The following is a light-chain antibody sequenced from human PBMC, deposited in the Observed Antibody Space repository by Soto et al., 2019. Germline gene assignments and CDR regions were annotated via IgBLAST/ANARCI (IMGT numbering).Light chain of an antibody. V-gene: IGKV1-5*03. J-gene: IGKJ1*01. CDR3: QQYNSYRA. Sequence: IQMPQSPSTLSASVGDRVTITCRASESIDSWLAWHQQKPGRAPKLLISKASSLESGVPSRFSGSGFGTEFTLTSSSLQPDDFATYYCQQYNSYRAFGQGTKVDIK. CDR2: KAS. CDR1: ESIDSW.